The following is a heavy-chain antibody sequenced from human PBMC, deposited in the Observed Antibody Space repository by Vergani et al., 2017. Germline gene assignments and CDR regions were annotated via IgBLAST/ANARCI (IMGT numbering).Heavy chain of an antibody. Sequence: EVQLLESGGGLVQPGGSLRLSCSASGFTFSSYAMHWVRQAPGKGLEYVSAISSNGGSTYYADSVKGRFTISRDNSKNTLYLQMSSLRAEDTAVYYCVKGQPVWYYDSTWGAFDIWGQGTMVTVSS. CDR2: ISSNGGST. V-gene: IGHV3-64D*06. J-gene: IGHJ3*02. CDR1: GFTFSSYA. D-gene: IGHD3-22*01. CDR3: VKGQPVWYYDSTWGAFDI.